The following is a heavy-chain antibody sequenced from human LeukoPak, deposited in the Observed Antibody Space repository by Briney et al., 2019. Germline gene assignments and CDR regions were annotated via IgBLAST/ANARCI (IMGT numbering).Heavy chain of an antibody. J-gene: IGHJ5*02. D-gene: IGHD6-13*01. V-gene: IGHV4-30-4*01. CDR1: GGSISSGDYY. Sequence: SQTLSLTCTVSGGSISSGDYYWSWIRQPPGKGLEWIGYIYYSGSTYYNPSLKSRVTISVDTSKNQFSLKLSSVTAADTAVYYCARDKAAAAGTNWFDPWGQGTLVTVSS. CDR2: IYYSGST. CDR3: ARDKAAAAGTNWFDP.